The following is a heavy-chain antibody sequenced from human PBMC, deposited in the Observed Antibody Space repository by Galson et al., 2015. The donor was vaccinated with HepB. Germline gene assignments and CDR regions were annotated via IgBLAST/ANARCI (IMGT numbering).Heavy chain of an antibody. CDR1: GFTFSSYW. CDR2: INSDGSST. CDR3: AREPYDYVWGSYRIYYYYYGMDV. J-gene: IGHJ6*02. Sequence: SLRLSCAASGFTFSSYWVHWVRQAPGKGLVWVSRINSDGSSTSYADSVKGRFTISKDNAKNTLYLQMNSLRAEDTAVYYCAREPYDYVWGSYRIYYYYYGMDVWGQGTTVTVSS. D-gene: IGHD3-16*02. V-gene: IGHV3-74*01.